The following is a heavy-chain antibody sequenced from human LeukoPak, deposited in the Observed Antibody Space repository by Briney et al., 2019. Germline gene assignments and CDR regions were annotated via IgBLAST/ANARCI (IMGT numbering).Heavy chain of an antibody. V-gene: IGHV3-21*01. CDR1: GFTFSSYS. CDR3: ARELGYCSSTSCYGGYFAY. J-gene: IGHJ4*02. D-gene: IGHD2-2*01. CDR2: ISSSSSYI. Sequence: GGSLRLSCAASGFTFSSYSMNWVRQAPGKGLEWVSAISSSSSYIYYADSVKGRFTISRDNAKNSLYLQMNSLRAEDTAVYYCARELGYCSSTSCYGGYFAYWGQGTLVTVSS.